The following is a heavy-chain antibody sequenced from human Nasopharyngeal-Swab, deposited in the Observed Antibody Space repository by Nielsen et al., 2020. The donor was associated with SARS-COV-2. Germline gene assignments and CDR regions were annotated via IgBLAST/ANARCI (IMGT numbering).Heavy chain of an antibody. Sequence: WARQAPGQGLEWMGWISAYNGNTYYAQKLQGRVTMTTDTSTSTAYMELRSLRSDDTAVYYCARVGTTGTTAFDYWGQGTLVTVSS. CDR3: ARVGTTGTTAFDY. D-gene: IGHD1-1*01. V-gene: IGHV1-18*01. J-gene: IGHJ4*02. CDR2: ISAYNGNT.